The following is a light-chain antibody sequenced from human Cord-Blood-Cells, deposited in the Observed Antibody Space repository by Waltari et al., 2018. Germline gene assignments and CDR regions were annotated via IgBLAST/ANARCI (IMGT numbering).Light chain of an antibody. CDR1: SSNLGRNY. CDR2: RNN. CDR3: AACDDSLSGRV. J-gene: IGLJ3*02. V-gene: IGLV1-47*01. Sequence: ELPLPPSASASRGQRVTISCSWGSSNLGRNYKYWYQQLPGTAPKRLIYRNNQRPSGVPDRFSGSKSGTSAVQAISVLRSEDEADYYCAACDDSLSGRVFGGGTKLTVL.